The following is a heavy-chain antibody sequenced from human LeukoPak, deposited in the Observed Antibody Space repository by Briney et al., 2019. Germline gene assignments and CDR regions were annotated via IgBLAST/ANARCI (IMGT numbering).Heavy chain of an antibody. D-gene: IGHD2-2*01. CDR3: ARGGVVPAAISGWFDL. J-gene: IGHJ5*02. CDR1: GYTFTGYY. V-gene: IGHV1-2*02. Sequence: ASVKVSCKASGYTFTGYYMHWVRQAPGQGLEWMGWINPNSGGTNYAQKFQGRVTMTRDTSISTAYMELSRLRSDDTAVYYCARGGVVPAAISGWFDLWGQGTLVTVSS. CDR2: INPNSGGT.